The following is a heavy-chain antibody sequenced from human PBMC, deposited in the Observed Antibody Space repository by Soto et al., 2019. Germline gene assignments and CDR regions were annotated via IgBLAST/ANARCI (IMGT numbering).Heavy chain of an antibody. Sequence: EVQLVESGGGLVQPGGSLRLSCTASGFTFSSYGMSWVRQAPGKGLEWVSGISGISDSGYSTYYADSVKGRFTISRDNSKNTLYVQMNSLRAEDTAVYYCAKPHVTYYYYGMDVWGHGTTVTVSS. J-gene: IGHJ6*02. CDR3: AKPHVTYYYYGMDV. V-gene: IGHV3-23*04. CDR2: ISDSGYST. CDR1: GFTFSSYG.